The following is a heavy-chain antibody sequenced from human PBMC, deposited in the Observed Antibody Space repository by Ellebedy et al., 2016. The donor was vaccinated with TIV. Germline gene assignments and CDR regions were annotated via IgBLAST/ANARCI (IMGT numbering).Heavy chain of an antibody. V-gene: IGHV4-38-2*02. J-gene: IGHJ3*02. Sequence: SETLSLTCTVSGYSISSGNYWGWIRPPPGRGLEWIGSIDHTGSTDYNPSLKRRVTISVDTTKNNLSLRLNSVTAADTALYYCATFRNLDGFDIWGHGTMVTVSS. CDR2: IDHTGST. CDR3: ATFRNLDGFDI. CDR1: GYSISSGNY.